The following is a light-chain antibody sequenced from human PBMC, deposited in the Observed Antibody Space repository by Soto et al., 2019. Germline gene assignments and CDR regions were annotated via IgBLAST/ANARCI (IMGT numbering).Light chain of an antibody. V-gene: IGKV3-11*01. CDR1: QSVSSY. CDR2: DAS. J-gene: IGKJ2*01. Sequence: EILLTQSPATLSLSPGERATLSCRASQSVSSYLAWYQQKPRQAPRLLIYDASNRATGIPARFSGSGSGTDFTLTISSLEPEDFAVYYCQQRSNWLYTFGQGTKLEIK. CDR3: QQRSNWLYT.